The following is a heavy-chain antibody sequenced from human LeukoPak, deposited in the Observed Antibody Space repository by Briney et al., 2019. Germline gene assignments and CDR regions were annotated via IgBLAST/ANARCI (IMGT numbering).Heavy chain of an antibody. V-gene: IGHV4-38-2*02. CDR3: ARRSNYELYSYGYMGYFQH. CDR1: GYSISSGYY. CDR2: IYYSGST. J-gene: IGHJ1*01. Sequence: PSETLSLTCTVSGYSISSGYYWGWIRQPPGKGLEWIGYIYYSGSTNYNPSLKSRVTISVDTSKNQFSLKLSSVTAADTAVYYCARRSNYELYSYGYMGYFQHWGQGTLVTVSS. D-gene: IGHD5-18*01.